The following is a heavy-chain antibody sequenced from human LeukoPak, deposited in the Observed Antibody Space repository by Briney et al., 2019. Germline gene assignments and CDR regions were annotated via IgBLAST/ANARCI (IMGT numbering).Heavy chain of an antibody. D-gene: IGHD3-10*01. CDR3: ARGVTMVRGPYYCYYMDV. V-gene: IGHV3-20*04. Sequence: AGGSLRLSCAASGFTFSSYGMSWVRQAPGKGLEWVSGINWNGGSTGYADSVKGRFTISRDNAKNSLYLQMNSLRAEDTALYYCARGVTMVRGPYYCYYMDVWGKGTTVTVSS. J-gene: IGHJ6*03. CDR2: INWNGGST. CDR1: GFTFSSYG.